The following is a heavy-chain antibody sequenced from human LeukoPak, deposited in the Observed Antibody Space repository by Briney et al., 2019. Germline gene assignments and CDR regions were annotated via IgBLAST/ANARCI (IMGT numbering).Heavy chain of an antibody. V-gene: IGHV1-2*02. CDR2: INPNSGGT. Sequence: ASVKVSCKASGYTFTGYYMHWVRQAPGQGLEWMGWINPNSGGTNYAQKFQGRVTMTRDTSISTAYMELSRLRSDDTAVYYCARRYDSSGYSNYFDYWGQGTLVTVSS. J-gene: IGHJ4*02. CDR1: GYTFTGYY. D-gene: IGHD3-22*01. CDR3: ARRYDSSGYSNYFDY.